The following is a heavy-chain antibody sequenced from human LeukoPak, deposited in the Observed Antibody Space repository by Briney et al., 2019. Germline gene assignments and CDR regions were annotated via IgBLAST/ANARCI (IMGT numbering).Heavy chain of an antibody. J-gene: IGHJ3*02. CDR1: GFTFSSYG. D-gene: IGHD3-22*01. CDR3: AXXLPXTMIENDAFDI. CDR2: IRYDGSNK. Sequence: GGSLRLSCAASGFTFSSYGMHWVRQAPGKGLEWVAFIRYDGSNKYYADSVKGRFTISRDNSKNTLYLQMNSLRAEDTAVYYCAXXLPXTMIENDAFDIWGQGTMVTVSS. V-gene: IGHV3-30*02.